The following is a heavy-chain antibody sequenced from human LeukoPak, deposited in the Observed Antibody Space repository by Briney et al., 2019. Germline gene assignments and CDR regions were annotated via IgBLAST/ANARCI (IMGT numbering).Heavy chain of an antibody. D-gene: IGHD3-10*01. CDR3: ARVAYYGSGSYSNYYYYYMDV. CDR1: GGSISSYY. Sequence: SETLSLTCTVSGGSISSYYWSWIRQPAGKGLEWIGRIYTSGSTNYNPSLKSRVTMSVDTSKNQFSLKLGSVTAADTAVYYCARVAYYGSGSYSNYYYYYMDVWGKGTTVTVSS. V-gene: IGHV4-4*07. CDR2: IYTSGST. J-gene: IGHJ6*03.